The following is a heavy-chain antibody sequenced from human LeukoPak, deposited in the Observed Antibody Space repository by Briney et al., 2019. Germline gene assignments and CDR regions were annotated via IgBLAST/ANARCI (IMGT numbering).Heavy chain of an antibody. D-gene: IGHD3-10*01. CDR1: GYTFTGYY. J-gene: IGHJ4*02. CDR3: ASFYGSGSYSVFPIDY. CDR2: INPNSGGT. V-gene: IGHV1-2*06. Sequence: GASMKVSCKASGYTFTGYYMHWVRQAPGQGLEWMGRINPNSGGTNYAQKFQGRVTMTRDTSISTAYMELSRLRSDDTAVYYCASFYGSGSYSVFPIDYWGQGTLVTVSS.